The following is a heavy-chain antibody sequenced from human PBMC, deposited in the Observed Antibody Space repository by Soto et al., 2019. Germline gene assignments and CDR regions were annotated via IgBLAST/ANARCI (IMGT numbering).Heavy chain of an antibody. J-gene: IGHJ6*02. Sequence: VASVKVSCKASGGTFSSYAISWVRQAPGQGLEWMGEIIPIFGTANYAQKFQGRVTITADESTNTAYMGLSSLRSGDTAVYYCARSRFVVGVTEDYYGMDVWG. V-gene: IGHV1-69*13. CDR1: GGTFSSYA. CDR2: IIPIFGTA. CDR3: ARSRFVVGVTEDYYGMDV. D-gene: IGHD2-15*01.